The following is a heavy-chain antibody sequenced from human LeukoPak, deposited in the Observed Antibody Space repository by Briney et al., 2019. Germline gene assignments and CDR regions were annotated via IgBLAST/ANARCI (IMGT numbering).Heavy chain of an antibody. CDR1: GFTFSSYW. J-gene: IGHJ4*02. D-gene: IGHD4-17*01. CDR3: ASDYGDYGGYFDY. Sequence: PGGSLRLSCAASGFTFSSYWMHWVRQAPGKGLVWVSRINSDGSSTSYADSVKGRFTISRDNAKNSLYLQMNSLRDEDTALYYCASDYGDYGGYFDYWGQGTLVTVSS. CDR2: INSDGSST. V-gene: IGHV3-74*01.